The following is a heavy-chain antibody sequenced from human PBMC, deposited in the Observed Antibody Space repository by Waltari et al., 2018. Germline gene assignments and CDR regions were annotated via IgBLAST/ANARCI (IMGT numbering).Heavy chain of an antibody. J-gene: IGHJ6*02. CDR2: ISSSGSTI. D-gene: IGHD3-10*01. V-gene: IGHV3-48*03. CDR3: AREVTMVRGLGYYYGMDV. Sequence: EVQLVESGGGLVQPGGSLRLSCAASGFTFSSYEMNWVRPAPGKGLEWVSYISSSGSTIYYADSVKGRFTISRDNAKNSLYLQMNSLRAEDTAVYYCAREVTMVRGLGYYYGMDVWGQGTTVTVSS. CDR1: GFTFSSYE.